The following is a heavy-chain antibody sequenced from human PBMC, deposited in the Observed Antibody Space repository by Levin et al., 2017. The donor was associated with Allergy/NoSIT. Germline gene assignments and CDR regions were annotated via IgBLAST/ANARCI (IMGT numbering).Heavy chain of an antibody. CDR1: GYTLSDYW. J-gene: IGHJ4*02. Sequence: GGSLRLSCKGSGYTLSDYWISWVRQMPGKGLEWMGRIDPRDSDTIYSPSFQGHVTISADESISTAYLQWCSLTASATATYYCARHALGRRGWCYFDYWGQGILVTVSS. CDR2: IDPRDSDT. V-gene: IGHV5-10-1*01. CDR3: ARHALGRRGWCYFDY. D-gene: IGHD6-19*01.